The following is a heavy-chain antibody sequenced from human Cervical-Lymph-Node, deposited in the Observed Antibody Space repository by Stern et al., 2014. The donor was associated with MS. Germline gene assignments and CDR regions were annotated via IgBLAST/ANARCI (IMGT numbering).Heavy chain of an antibody. D-gene: IGHD6-19*01. CDR2: INPSGGNT. CDR3: ARQADPGYSSG. CDR1: GYTFTYYY. V-gene: IGHV1-46*01. Sequence: QVQLVQSGAEVKTPGASVKISCKASGYTFTYYYMHWVRQAPGQGLEWMGLINPSGGNTVYAQKFQDRVTMTRYTSTSTVYMELKNLRSEDTAVYYCARQADPGYSSGWGQGTLVTVSS. J-gene: IGHJ4*02.